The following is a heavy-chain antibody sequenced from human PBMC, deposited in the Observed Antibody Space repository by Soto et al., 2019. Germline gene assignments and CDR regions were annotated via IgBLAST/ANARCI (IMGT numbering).Heavy chain of an antibody. Sequence: SETLSLTCTVSGGSISSGDYYWSWIRQPPGKGLEWIGYIYYNGSTYYNPSLKSRVTISVDTSKNQFSLKLSSVTAADTAVYYCARVHCSGGSCYFVYWGQGTLVTVSS. CDR1: GGSISSGDYY. D-gene: IGHD2-15*01. CDR2: IYYNGST. V-gene: IGHV4-30-4*01. J-gene: IGHJ4*02. CDR3: ARVHCSGGSCYFVY.